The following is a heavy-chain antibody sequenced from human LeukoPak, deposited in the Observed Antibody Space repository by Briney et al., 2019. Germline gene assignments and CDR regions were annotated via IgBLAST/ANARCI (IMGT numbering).Heavy chain of an antibody. CDR3: ARLPTDSSSDHY. D-gene: IGHD6-6*01. V-gene: IGHV4-59*08. CDR1: GGSISGSY. CDR2: IYYSGTT. J-gene: IGHJ4*02. Sequence: PSETLSLTCTVSGGSISGSYWSWIRQPPGKGLEWIGYIYYSGTTNYNPSLKSRVTISVDTSKNQFSLELSSVTAADTAVYYCARLPTDSSSDHYWGQGTLVTVSS.